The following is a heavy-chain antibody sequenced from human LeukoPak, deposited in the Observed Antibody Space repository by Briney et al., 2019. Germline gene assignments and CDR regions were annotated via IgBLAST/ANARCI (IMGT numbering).Heavy chain of an antibody. D-gene: IGHD6-13*01. CDR2: IYGGGST. V-gene: IGHV3-53*01. J-gene: IGHJ5*02. Sequence: PGGSLRLSCAASGFTVSSNYMSWVRQAPGKGLEWVSVIYGGGSTYYADSVKGRFTISRDNSKNTLYLQMNSLRAEDTAVYYCASFLAAAGPFDPWGQGTLVTVSS. CDR1: GFTVSSNY. CDR3: ASFLAAAGPFDP.